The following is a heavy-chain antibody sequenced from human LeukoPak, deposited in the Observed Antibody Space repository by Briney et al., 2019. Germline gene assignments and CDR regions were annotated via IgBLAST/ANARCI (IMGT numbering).Heavy chain of an antibody. CDR1: GGSISSGNNN. CDR2: IYYTGRT. V-gene: IGHV4-31*03. J-gene: IGHJ4*02. Sequence: SETLSLTCIVSGGSISSGNNNWSWMRQYPGKGLEWIGYIYYTGRTNYNPFLESRLTISVDTSKNQFSLELTSLTAADTAVYYCARERAGAGAHFDYWGQGTLVTVSS. D-gene: IGHD3-10*01. CDR3: ARERAGAGAHFDY.